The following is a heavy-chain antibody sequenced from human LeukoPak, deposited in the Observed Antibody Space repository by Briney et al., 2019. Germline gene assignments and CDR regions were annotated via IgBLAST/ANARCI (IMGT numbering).Heavy chain of an antibody. CDR2: INHSGST. Sequence: SETLSLTCAVYGGSFSGYYWSWIRQPPGEGLEWIGEINHSGSTNYNPSLKSRVTISVDTSKNQFSLKLSSVTAADTAVYCCARSSVDKFTRSKRRAPHESWYFDLWGRGTLVTVSS. V-gene: IGHV4-34*01. CDR1: GGSFSGYY. CDR3: ARSSVDKFTRSKRRAPHESWYFDL. D-gene: IGHD5-12*01. J-gene: IGHJ2*01.